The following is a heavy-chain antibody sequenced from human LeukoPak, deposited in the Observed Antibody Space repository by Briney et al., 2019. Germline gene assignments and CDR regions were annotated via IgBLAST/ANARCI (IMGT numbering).Heavy chain of an antibody. CDR3: ARGRGYYGSGSYYYYYYYMDV. V-gene: IGHV4-34*01. CDR1: GGSFSGYY. J-gene: IGHJ6*03. D-gene: IGHD3-10*01. CDR2: INPSGCT. Sequence: SETLSLTCAVDGGSFSGYYWSWIRQPPGKGLERIGKINPSGCTNYNPSLKSRVTISVDTSKNQFSLKLSSVTAADTAVYYCARGRGYYGSGSYYYYYYYMDVWGKGTTVTVSS.